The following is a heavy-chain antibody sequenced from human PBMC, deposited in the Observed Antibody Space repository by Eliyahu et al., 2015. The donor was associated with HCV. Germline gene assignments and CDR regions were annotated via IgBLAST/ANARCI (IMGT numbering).Heavy chain of an antibody. D-gene: IGHD6-19*01. CDR1: GGSITTYS. Sequence: QVQLQESGPGLVKPSETLSLTCTVSGGSITTYSWSWIRQPPGKGLEWIGYMHYSGSTKNNPPLKSRVTISIDTSKNQFSLNLTSVTAAXTAMYYCASGGGGIAVTGTGGWFDPWGQGTLVTVSS. CDR3: ASGGGGIAVTGTGGWFDP. J-gene: IGHJ5*02. V-gene: IGHV4-59*01. CDR2: MHYSGST.